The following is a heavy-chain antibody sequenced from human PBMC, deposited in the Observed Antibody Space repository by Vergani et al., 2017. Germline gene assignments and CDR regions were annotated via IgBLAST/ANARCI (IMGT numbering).Heavy chain of an antibody. D-gene: IGHD4-23*01. J-gene: IGHJ3*01. Sequence: QVQLQESGPGLVKPSQTLSLTCTVSCASINNDFYYWHGIRPPAGKGLDWIGRNYVSGITDYNSSFQRRVSMSVDTSKNQFSLTLTYVTAADTAVYYCARDNTQLHPSAFDLWGQGTMVTVSS. V-gene: IGHV4-61*02. CDR3: ARDNTQLHPSAFDL. CDR2: NYVSGIT. CDR1: CASINNDFYY.